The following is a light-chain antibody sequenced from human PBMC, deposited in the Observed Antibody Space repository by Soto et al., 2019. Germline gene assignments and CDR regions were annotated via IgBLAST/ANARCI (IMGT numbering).Light chain of an antibody. V-gene: IGKV1-5*03. CDR1: QIISSW. Sequence: DIQMTQSPSTVSASVGDRVTITCRASQIISSWLAWYQQKPGKAPNLLIYKASSLESGVPPRFSGSGSGTEFTLTISSLQPDDFATYYCQQYHSYRWAFGQGTKVDIK. J-gene: IGKJ1*01. CDR2: KAS. CDR3: QQYHSYRWA.